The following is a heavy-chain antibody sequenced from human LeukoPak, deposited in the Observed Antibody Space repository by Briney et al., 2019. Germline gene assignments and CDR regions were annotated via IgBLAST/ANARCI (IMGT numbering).Heavy chain of an antibody. CDR1: GGSISSGSYY. Sequence: SETLSLTCTVSGGSISSGSYYWSWIRQPAGRGLELIARIYTSGSTNYNPSLKSRVTISVDTAKNQFSLKLSSVTAADTAVYYCAGTYCGGDCYSTNFDYWGQGTLVAVSS. V-gene: IGHV4-61*02. CDR3: AGTYCGGDCYSTNFDY. CDR2: IYTSGST. D-gene: IGHD2-21*02. J-gene: IGHJ4*02.